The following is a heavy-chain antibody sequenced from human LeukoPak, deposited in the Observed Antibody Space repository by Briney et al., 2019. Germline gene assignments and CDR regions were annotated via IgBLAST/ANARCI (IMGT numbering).Heavy chain of an antibody. CDR2: IFYSGNT. CDR1: GGSISSSSNY. V-gene: IGHV4-39*01. Sequence: SETLSLTCTVSGGSISSSSNYWGRIRQPPGKGLEWIGSIFYSGNTYYNSSLKSRVTISVDTSKNQFSLKLSSVTAADTAVYYCARHLKIRSIAAVGYWGQGILVTVSS. J-gene: IGHJ4*02. D-gene: IGHD6-13*01. CDR3: ARHLKIRSIAAVGY.